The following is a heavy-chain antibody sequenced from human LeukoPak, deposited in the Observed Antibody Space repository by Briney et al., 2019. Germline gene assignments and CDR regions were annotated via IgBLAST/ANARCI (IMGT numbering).Heavy chain of an antibody. V-gene: IGHV3-7*03. J-gene: IGHJ4*02. CDR2: IKDDGSQK. CDR1: GPTFSNHW. Sequence: GGSLRLSCVASGPTFSNHWMNWVRQAPGKGLEWVASIKDDGSQKYYVDSVKGRFSISRDNAKNSLYLQMSSLRAEETAVYYCARGTYSGPTSEDYWGQGTLVTVSS. CDR3: ARGTYSGPTSEDY. D-gene: IGHD4-23*01.